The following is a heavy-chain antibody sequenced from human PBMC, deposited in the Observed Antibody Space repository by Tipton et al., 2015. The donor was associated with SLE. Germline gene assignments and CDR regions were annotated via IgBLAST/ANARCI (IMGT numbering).Heavy chain of an antibody. CDR2: INHSGST. D-gene: IGHD3-3*01. J-gene: IGHJ4*02. CDR3: ARGADYDFWSGPYFDY. Sequence: TLSLTCAVYGGSFSGYYWSWIRQPPGKGLEWIGEINHSGSTNYNPSLKSRVTISVDTSKNQFSLKLSSVTAADTAVYYCARGADYDFWSGPYFDYWGQGTLVTVSS. CDR1: GGSFSGYY. V-gene: IGHV4-34*01.